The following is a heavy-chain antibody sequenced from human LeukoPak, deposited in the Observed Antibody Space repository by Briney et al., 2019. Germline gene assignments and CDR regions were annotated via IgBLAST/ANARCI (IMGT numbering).Heavy chain of an antibody. Sequence: ASVKVSCKASGYTFTSYDINWVRQAPGQGLEWMGWMNPNSGNTGYAQKFQGRVTITRNTSISTAYMELSSLRSEDTAVYYCARQASRSRELDYWGQGTLVTVSS. V-gene: IGHV1-8*03. J-gene: IGHJ4*02. CDR2: MNPNSGNT. CDR1: GYTFTSYD. D-gene: IGHD1-26*01. CDR3: ARQASRSRELDY.